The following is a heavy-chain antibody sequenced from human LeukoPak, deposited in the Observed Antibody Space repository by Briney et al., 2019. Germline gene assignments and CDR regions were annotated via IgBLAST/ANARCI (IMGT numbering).Heavy chain of an antibody. CDR3: ARETSGWCFNH. V-gene: IGHV3-7*01. J-gene: IGHJ4*02. Sequence: AGGSLRLSCVASGFRFSSYWMNWVRQAPGKGLEWVANIKQDGSEKYFVDSVKGRFTISRDNAENSVYLQMNSLRVEDTAVYYCARETSGWCFNHWGQGTLVTVSS. CDR1: GFRFSSYW. D-gene: IGHD6-19*01. CDR2: IKQDGSEK.